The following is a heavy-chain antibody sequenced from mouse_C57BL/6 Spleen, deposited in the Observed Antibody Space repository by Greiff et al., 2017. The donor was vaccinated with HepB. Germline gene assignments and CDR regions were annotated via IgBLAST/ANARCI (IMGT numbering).Heavy chain of an antibody. CDR1: GYTFTSYW. V-gene: IGHV1-69*01. J-gene: IGHJ1*03. CDR3: ASTPQIYYYGSSWYFDV. D-gene: IGHD1-1*01. Sequence: VQLQQPGAELVMPGASVKLSCKASGYTFTSYWMHWVKQRPGQGLEWIGEIDPSDSYTNYNQKFKGKSTLTVDKSSSTAYMQLSSLTSEDSAVYYCASTPQIYYYGSSWYFDVWGTGTTVTVSS. CDR2: IDPSDSYT.